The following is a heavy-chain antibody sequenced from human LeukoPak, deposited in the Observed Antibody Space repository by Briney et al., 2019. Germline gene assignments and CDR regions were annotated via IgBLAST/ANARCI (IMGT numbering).Heavy chain of an antibody. D-gene: IGHD3-10*01. Sequence: ASVKVSCKASGYTSPSYFMHWVRQAPGQGLEWMGIINPTGGSTTYAQKFQGRVTMTRDTSTSTVYMELSSLRPDDTAVYYCARDGGRYSTDYWGQGTLVAVSS. CDR1: GYTSPSYF. J-gene: IGHJ4*02. CDR3: ARDGGRYSTDY. CDR2: INPTGGST. V-gene: IGHV1-46*01.